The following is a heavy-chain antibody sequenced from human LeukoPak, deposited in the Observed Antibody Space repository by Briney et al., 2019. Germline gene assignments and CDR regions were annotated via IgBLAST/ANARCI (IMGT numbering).Heavy chain of an antibody. CDR2: INHCGST. Sequence: SETLSLTCAVYGGSFSGYYWSWMRQPSGKGLEWIGEINHCGSTNYNPSLKSRVTISVDTSKNQFSLKLSSVTAADTAVYYCARFIPYIPAAPYYYYYGMDVWGQGTTVTVSS. D-gene: IGHD2-2*01. J-gene: IGHJ6*02. V-gene: IGHV4-34*01. CDR3: ARFIPYIPAAPYYYYYGMDV. CDR1: GGSFSGYY.